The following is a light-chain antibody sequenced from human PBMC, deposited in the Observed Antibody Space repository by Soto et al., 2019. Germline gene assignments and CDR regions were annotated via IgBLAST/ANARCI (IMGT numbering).Light chain of an antibody. CDR3: SPYAGRKNRHV. CDR2: EVT. CDR1: SSDVGGYNF. V-gene: IGLV2-8*01. J-gene: IGLJ1*01. Sequence: QSALTQPPSASGSRGQSVTISCTGTSSDVGGYNFVSWYQQHPGNAPKVILYEVTKRPSGVPDRFSGSKSANTASLSVSGRRTEDEADYYCSPYAGRKNRHVFGTGIKVTVL.